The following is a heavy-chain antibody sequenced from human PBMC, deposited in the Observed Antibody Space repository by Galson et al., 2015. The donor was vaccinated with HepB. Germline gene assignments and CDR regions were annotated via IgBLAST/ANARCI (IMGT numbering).Heavy chain of an antibody. V-gene: IGHV4-34*01. Sequence: ETLSLTCAVYGGSFSGHYWSWIRQPPGKGLEWIGEINHSGSTNYNPSLKSRVTISVDTSKNQFSLKLSSVTAADTAVYYCARGPYYDFWSGYAKNGMDVWGQGTTVTVSS. CDR2: INHSGST. CDR3: ARGPYYDFWSGYAKNGMDV. D-gene: IGHD3-3*01. J-gene: IGHJ6*02. CDR1: GGSFSGHY.